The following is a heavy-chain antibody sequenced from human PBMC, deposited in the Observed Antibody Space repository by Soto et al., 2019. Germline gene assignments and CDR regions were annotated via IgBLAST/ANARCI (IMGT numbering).Heavy chain of an antibody. V-gene: IGHV4-30-4*01. D-gene: IGHD4-17*01. CDR1: GGSISSGNYY. Sequence: QVQLQESGPGLVKPSQTLSLTCTVSGGSISSGNYYWSWIRQPPGKGLEWIGFISYSGTTHYSAYLRSRVSISVDTSNNQFSLDLSSVTAADTAVYYCATMGTPVTGLYYFDYWGQGTLVTVSS. J-gene: IGHJ4*02. CDR2: ISYSGTT. CDR3: ATMGTPVTGLYYFDY.